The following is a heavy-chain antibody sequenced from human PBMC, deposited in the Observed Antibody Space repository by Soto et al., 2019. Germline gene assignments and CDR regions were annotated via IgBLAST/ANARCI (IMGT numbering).Heavy chain of an antibody. Sequence: TSETLSLTCTVSGGSISSYYWSWIRQPPGKGLEWIGYIYYRGNTNYNPSLKSRVTISVDTSKNQFSLKVNSVTAADTAVYYCVRSNYFDYWGQGTLVTVSS. J-gene: IGHJ4*02. CDR3: VRSNYFDY. V-gene: IGHV4-59*01. CDR2: IYYRGNT. CDR1: GGSISSYY.